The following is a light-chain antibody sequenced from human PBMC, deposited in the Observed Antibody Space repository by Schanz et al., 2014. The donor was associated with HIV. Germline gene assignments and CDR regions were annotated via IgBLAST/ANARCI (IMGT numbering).Light chain of an antibody. CDR1: SSDVGGYNY. CDR3: SSYTSSSTEV. Sequence: QSALTQPPSASGSPGQSVTISCTGTSSDVGGYNYVSWYQQHPGKAPKLIIFEVAKRPSGVPDRFSGSKSGNTASLTVSGLQAEDEADYYCSSYTSSSTEVFGGGTKLTVL. V-gene: IGLV2-8*01. J-gene: IGLJ3*02. CDR2: EVA.